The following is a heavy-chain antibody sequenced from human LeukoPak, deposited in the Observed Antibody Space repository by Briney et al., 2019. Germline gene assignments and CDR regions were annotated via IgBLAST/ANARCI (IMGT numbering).Heavy chain of an antibody. D-gene: IGHD2-2*01. V-gene: IGHV3-23*01. CDR2: ISGSGGST. CDR1: GFTFSSFW. J-gene: IGHJ4*02. CDR3: AKNIATVVPAAMTTYYFDY. Sequence: GGSLRLSCAASGFTFSSFWMTWVRQAPGKGLEWVSAISGSGGSTYYADSVKGRFTISRDNSKNTLYLQMNSLRAEDTAVYYCAKNIATVVPAAMTTYYFDYWGQGTLVTVSS.